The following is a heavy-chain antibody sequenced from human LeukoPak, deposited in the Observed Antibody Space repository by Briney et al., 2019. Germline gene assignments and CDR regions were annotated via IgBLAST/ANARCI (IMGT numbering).Heavy chain of an antibody. CDR2: ILHNGDST. CDR1: GFTCSTYV. V-gene: IGHV3-23*01. J-gene: IGHJ4*02. Sequence: GGSLRLSCAASGFTCSTYVMSWVRQAPGKGLEWLSLILHNGDSTYYADSVKGRFTISRDNSKNTLYLQMNSLRAEDTAVYYCAKDPTYYYGSGSYPDYWGQGTLVTVSS. D-gene: IGHD3-10*01. CDR3: AKDPTYYYGSGSYPDY.